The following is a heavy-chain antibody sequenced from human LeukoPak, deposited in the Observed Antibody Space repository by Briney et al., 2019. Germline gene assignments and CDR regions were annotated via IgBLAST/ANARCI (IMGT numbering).Heavy chain of an antibody. Sequence: ASVKVSCKASGYTFTGYYMHWVRQAPGQGLEWMGWINPNSGGTNYAQKFQGWVTMTRDTSISTAYMELSRLRSDDTAVYYCARGMVRGVISYYYYGMDVWGQGTTVTVSS. V-gene: IGHV1-2*04. CDR3: ARGMVRGVISYYYYGMDV. CDR1: GYTFTGYY. J-gene: IGHJ6*02. D-gene: IGHD3-10*01. CDR2: INPNSGGT.